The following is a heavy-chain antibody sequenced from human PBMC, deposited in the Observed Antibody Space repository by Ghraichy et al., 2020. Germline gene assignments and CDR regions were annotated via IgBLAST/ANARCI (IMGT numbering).Heavy chain of an antibody. Sequence: ASVKVSCKTSGYTFTAYYMHWVRQAPGQGLEWMGMVDPSDGSTTYAQKFQGTVTMTRDTSTSTVYMELSSLRSEDTAVYYCTRRYDSSGYYAYWGQGTLVTVSS. D-gene: IGHD3-22*01. CDR1: GYTFTAYY. V-gene: IGHV1-46*03. CDR3: TRRYDSSGYYAY. J-gene: IGHJ4*02. CDR2: VDPSDGST.